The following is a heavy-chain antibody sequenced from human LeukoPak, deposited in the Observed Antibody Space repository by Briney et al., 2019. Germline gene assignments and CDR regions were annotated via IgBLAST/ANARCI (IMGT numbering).Heavy chain of an antibody. D-gene: IGHD6-19*01. CDR1: GGSISSYY. Sequence: SETLSLTCTVSGGSISSYYWSWIRQPAGKGLEWIGRIYTSGSTNYNPSLKSRVTMSVDTSKNQFSLKLSSVTAADTAVYYCARESHSGWYRSDLDYYYMDVWGKGTTVTVSS. CDR2: IYTSGST. J-gene: IGHJ6*03. V-gene: IGHV4-4*07. CDR3: ARESHSGWYRSDLDYYYMDV.